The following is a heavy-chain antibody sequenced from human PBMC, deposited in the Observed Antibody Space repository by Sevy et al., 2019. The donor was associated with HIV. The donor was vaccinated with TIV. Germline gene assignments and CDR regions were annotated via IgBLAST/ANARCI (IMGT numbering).Heavy chain of an antibody. J-gene: IGHJ4*02. V-gene: IGHV3-30-3*01. D-gene: IGHD3-10*01. CDR3: ARVGYGSESPFDY. CDR1: GFTFSSYA. Sequence: GGSLRLSCAASGFTFSSYAMHWVRQAPGKGLEWVAVISYDGSNKYYADSVKGRFTISRDNSKNTLYLQMNSLRAEDTAVYYGARVGYGSESPFDYWGQGTLVTVSS. CDR2: ISYDGSNK.